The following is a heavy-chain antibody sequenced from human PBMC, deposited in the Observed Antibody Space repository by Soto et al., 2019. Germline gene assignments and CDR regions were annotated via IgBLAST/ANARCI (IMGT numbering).Heavy chain of an antibody. CDR3: ARDVWSGSSNWFDP. J-gene: IGHJ5*02. Sequence: ASVKVSCKASGYTFTGYYMHWVRQAPGQGLEWMGWINPNSGGTNYAQKFQGWVTMTRDTSISTAYMELSRLRSDDTAVYYCARDVWSGSSNWFDPWGQGALVTVSS. D-gene: IGHD3-10*01. CDR2: INPNSGGT. V-gene: IGHV1-2*04. CDR1: GYTFTGYY.